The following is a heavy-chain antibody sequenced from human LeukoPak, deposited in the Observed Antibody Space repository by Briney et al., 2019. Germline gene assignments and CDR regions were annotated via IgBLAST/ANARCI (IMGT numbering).Heavy chain of an antibody. V-gene: IGHV3-23*01. CDR2: IGGSDTNT. J-gene: IGHJ4*02. CDR3: ASDQYADYDINFDS. D-gene: IGHD3-9*01. CDR1: GFTSSSYV. Sequence: PGGSLRLSCAASGFTSSSYVMSCGRQAPGMGLEWVSAIGGSDTNTYYADSVKGRFTISRDNSKNSLYLQINSLRADDTALYYCASDQYADYDINFDSWGQGSLVTVSS.